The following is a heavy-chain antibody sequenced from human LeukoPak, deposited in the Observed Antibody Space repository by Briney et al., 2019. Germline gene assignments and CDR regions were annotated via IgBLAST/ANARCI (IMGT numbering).Heavy chain of an antibody. CDR2: ISSSNNYL. CDR3: AELGITMIGGV. V-gene: IGHV3-21*01. Sequence: GGSLRLSCAASGFTFSSYIMNWVRQAPGKGLEWVSSISSSNNYLYYADSVKGRFTISRDNAKNSLYLQMDSLRAEDTAVYYCAELGITMIGGVWGKGTTVTISS. J-gene: IGHJ6*04. CDR1: GFTFSSYI. D-gene: IGHD3-10*02.